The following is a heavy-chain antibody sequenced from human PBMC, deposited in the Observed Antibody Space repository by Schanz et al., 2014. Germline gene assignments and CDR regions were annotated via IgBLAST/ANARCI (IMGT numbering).Heavy chain of an antibody. CDR1: GFTFSSSW. Sequence: DVQLVESGGAFVQPGGSLRLSCATSGFTFSSSWMSWVRQAPGRGLEWVANISPDASERYYINSVKGRFTISRDNAKNSFYLQMNSLRAEDTAVYYCARDYDHCGADPYGAQGTLVTVSS. D-gene: IGHD2-21*01. V-gene: IGHV3-7*01. CDR3: ARDYDHCGADPY. J-gene: IGHJ4*02. CDR2: ISPDASER.